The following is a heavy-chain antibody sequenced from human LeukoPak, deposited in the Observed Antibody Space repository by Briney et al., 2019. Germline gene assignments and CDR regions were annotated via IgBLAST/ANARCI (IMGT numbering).Heavy chain of an antibody. V-gene: IGHV1-69*13. D-gene: IGHD5-24*01. CDR1: RGTFSSYA. CDR2: IIPIFGTA. CDR3: ATGRDVYNVFDY. J-gene: IGHJ4*02. Sequence: SVKVSCKASRGTFSSYAISWVRQAPGQGLEWMGGIIPIFGTANYAQKFQGRVTITADESTSTVYMELSSLRSEDTAVYYCATGRDVYNVFDYWGQGTLVTVSS.